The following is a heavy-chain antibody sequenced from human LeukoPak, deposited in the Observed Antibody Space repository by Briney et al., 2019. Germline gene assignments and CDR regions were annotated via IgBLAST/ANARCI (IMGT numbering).Heavy chain of an antibody. Sequence: PGGSLRLSCAASGFTFSDYHMSWIRQAPGKGLEWVSYISSSGSTIYYADSVKGRFTISRDNAKNSLYLQMNSLRAEDTAVYYCARDDLDSYYYDSSGPPDYWGQGTLVTVSS. D-gene: IGHD3-22*01. J-gene: IGHJ4*02. CDR3: ARDDLDSYYYDSSGPPDY. V-gene: IGHV3-11*01. CDR2: ISSSGSTI. CDR1: GFTFSDYH.